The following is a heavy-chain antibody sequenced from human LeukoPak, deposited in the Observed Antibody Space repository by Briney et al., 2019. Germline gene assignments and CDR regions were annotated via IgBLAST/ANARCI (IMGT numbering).Heavy chain of an antibody. J-gene: IGHJ3*02. CDR2: IYTSGST. CDR1: GGSISSYY. Sequence: SETLSLTCTVSGGSISSYYWSWIRQPAGKGLEWIGRIYTSGSTNYNPSLKSRVTMSVDTSKNQFSLKLSSVTAADTAVYYCARDLGRGWYSDAFDIWGQGTMVTVSS. V-gene: IGHV4-4*07. D-gene: IGHD6-19*01. CDR3: ARDLGRGWYSDAFDI.